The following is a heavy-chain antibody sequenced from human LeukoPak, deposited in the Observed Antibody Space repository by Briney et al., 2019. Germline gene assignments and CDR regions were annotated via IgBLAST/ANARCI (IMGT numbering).Heavy chain of an antibody. J-gene: IGHJ6*04. D-gene: IGHD6-13*01. Sequence: GGSLRLSCAASTFTFSRYSMNRVRQAPGKGLEWVSSISSSGNYIYYADSVEGRFTVSRDNAKNSLYLQMNSLRAEDTAVYYCARDIDSSTGASGTYYYYYGMDVWGNGTTVTVSS. CDR1: TFTFSRYS. V-gene: IGHV3-21*01. CDR3: ARDIDSSTGASGTYYYYYGMDV. CDR2: ISSSGNYI.